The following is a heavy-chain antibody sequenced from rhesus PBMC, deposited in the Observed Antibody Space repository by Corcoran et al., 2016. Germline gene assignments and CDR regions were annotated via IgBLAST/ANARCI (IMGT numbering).Heavy chain of an antibody. CDR1: GGSISSSY. D-gene: IGHD1-44*02. J-gene: IGHJ1*01. CDR2: IYGRGSST. V-gene: IGHV4-169*01. CDR3: ARVGGVGKYFEF. Sequence: QLQLQESGPGLVKPSETLSVTCAVSGGSISSSYWSWIRQAPGKGLEWIGYIYGRGSSTNYNPSLKGRVTLSLDTSKNQLSLKLSSVTTADTAVYYCARVGGVGKYFEFWGQGALVTVSS.